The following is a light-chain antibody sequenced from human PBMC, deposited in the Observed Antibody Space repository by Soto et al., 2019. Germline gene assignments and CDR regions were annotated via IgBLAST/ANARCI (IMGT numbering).Light chain of an antibody. CDR1: QSVGSY. J-gene: IGKJ1*01. CDR2: DAS. V-gene: IGKV3-11*01. Sequence: EIVLTQSPATLSLSPGERTTLSCRASQSVGSYLGWYQQKPGQAPRLLIYDASNRATGIPARFSGSGFGTDFTLTISSLQSEDFAVYYCQQYDNWPWTFGQGTKVDIK. CDR3: QQYDNWPWT.